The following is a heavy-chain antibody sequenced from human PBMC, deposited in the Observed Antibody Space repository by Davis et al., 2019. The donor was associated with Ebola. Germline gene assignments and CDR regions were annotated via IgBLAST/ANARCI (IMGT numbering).Heavy chain of an antibody. CDR1: GGSISSYY. V-gene: IGHV4-59*01. Sequence: PSETLSLTCTVSGGSISSYYWSWIRQPPGKGLEWIGYIYYSGSTNYNPSLKSRVTISVDTSKNQFSLKLSSVTAADTAVYYCAREQPWGLFDYWGQGTLVTVSS. CDR2: IYYSGST. D-gene: IGHD1-14*01. CDR3: AREQPWGLFDY. J-gene: IGHJ4*02.